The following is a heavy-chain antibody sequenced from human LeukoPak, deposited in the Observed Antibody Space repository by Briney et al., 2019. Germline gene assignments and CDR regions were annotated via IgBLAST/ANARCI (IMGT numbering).Heavy chain of an antibody. CDR3: AIESGGVLEGP. D-gene: IGHD3-3*02. CDR1: GYTFTSYD. CDR2: MNPNSGNT. J-gene: IGHJ5*02. V-gene: IGHV1-8*01. Sequence: RASVKVSCKASGYTFTSYDIHWVRQATGQGLEWMGWMNPNSGNTGYVQKFQGRVTMTRNTSISTAYMELSSLRSEDTAVYYCAIESGGVLEGPWGQGTLVTVSS.